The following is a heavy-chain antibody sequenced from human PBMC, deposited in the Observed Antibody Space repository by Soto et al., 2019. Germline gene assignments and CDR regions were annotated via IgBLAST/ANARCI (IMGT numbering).Heavy chain of an antibody. J-gene: IGHJ4*02. CDR2: IYHSGST. CDR1: GGSISSSNW. D-gene: IGHD5-18*01. V-gene: IGHV4-4*02. Sequence: QVQLQESGPGLVKPSGTLSLTCAVSGGSISSSNWWSWVRQPPGKGLEWIGEIYHSGSTNYNPSLKSRVNIAVDKSKNQFSLKLSSVTAADTAVYYCARGGGEWAYSYGNWGQGTLVTVSS. CDR3: ARGGGEWAYSYGN.